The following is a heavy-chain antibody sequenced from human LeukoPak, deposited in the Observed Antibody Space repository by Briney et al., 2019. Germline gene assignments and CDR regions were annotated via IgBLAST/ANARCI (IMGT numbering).Heavy chain of an antibody. CDR3: ARSEKYYYDSSGYYGYYFDY. CDR1: GGTFISYA. J-gene: IGHJ4*02. CDR2: IIPIFGTA. V-gene: IGHV1-69*05. D-gene: IGHD3-22*01. Sequence: ASVKVSCKASGGTFISYAISWVRQAPGQGLEWMGGIIPIFGTANYAQKFQGRVTITTDESTSTAYMELSSLRSEDTAVYYCARSEKYYYDSSGYYGYYFDYWGQGTLVTVSS.